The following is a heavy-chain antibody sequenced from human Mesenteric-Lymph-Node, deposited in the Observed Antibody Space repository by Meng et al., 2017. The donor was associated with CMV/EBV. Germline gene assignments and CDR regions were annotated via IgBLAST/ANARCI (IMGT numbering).Heavy chain of an antibody. CDR3: ARSRIDWGF. Sequence: GESLKISCAASGFTFSGSAMHWVRQASGKGLEWVANIKQDGSEKYYVDSVKGRFTISRDNAKNSLYLQMNSLRAEDTAVYYCARSRIDWGFWGQGTLVTVSS. D-gene: IGHD3-16*01. V-gene: IGHV3-7*02. CDR1: GFTFSGSA. J-gene: IGHJ4*02. CDR2: IKQDGSEK.